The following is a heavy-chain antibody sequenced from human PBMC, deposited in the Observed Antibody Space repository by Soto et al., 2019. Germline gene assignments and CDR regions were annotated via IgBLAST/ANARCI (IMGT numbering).Heavy chain of an antibody. CDR3: ARFIAAAAGFGF. CDR2: IWYDGSNK. CDR1: GFTFSSYG. V-gene: IGHV3-33*01. Sequence: QVQLVESGGGVVQPGRSLRLSCAASGFTFSSYGMHWVRKAPGKGLEWVAVIWYDGSNKYYADSVKGRFTISRDNSKNTLYLQMNSLRAEDTAVYYCARFIAAAAGFGFWGQGTLVTVSS. D-gene: IGHD6-13*01. J-gene: IGHJ4*02.